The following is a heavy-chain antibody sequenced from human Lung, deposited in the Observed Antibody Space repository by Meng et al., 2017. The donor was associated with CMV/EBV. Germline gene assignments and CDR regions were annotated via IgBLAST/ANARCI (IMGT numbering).Heavy chain of an antibody. D-gene: IGHD2-8*01. CDR3: ARLRFELGYCTITNCSPRIYHYYLDS. J-gene: IGHJ4*02. Sequence: SETLSLTCTVSGASISSSTYYWGWVRQPPGKGLEWIGGVYYSGSTYYNPSLKGRVMISADASDHQFSLNLSSVTAADTALYYCARLRFELGYCTITNCSPRIYHYYLDSWGQGTLVTVSS. V-gene: IGHV4-39*01. CDR1: GASISSSTYY. CDR2: VYYSGST.